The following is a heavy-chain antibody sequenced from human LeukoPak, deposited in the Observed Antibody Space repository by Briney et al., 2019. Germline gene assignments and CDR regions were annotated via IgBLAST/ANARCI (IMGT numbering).Heavy chain of an antibody. J-gene: IGHJ5*02. Sequence: GASVKVSCKASGYTFTSYDINWVRQATGQGLEWMGWINPNSGGTNYAQKFQGRVTMTRDTSISTAYMELSRLRSDDTAVYYCARDLWQQLAPGYPPQEGTWFDPWGQGTLVTVSS. CDR1: GYTFTSYD. CDR2: INPNSGGT. D-gene: IGHD6-13*01. CDR3: ARDLWQQLAPGYPPQEGTWFDP. V-gene: IGHV1-2*02.